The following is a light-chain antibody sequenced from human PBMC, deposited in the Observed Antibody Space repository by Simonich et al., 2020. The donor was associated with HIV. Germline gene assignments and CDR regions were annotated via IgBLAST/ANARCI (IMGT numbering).Light chain of an antibody. J-gene: IGKJ2*01. V-gene: IGKV6-21*01. CDR1: QRISGS. Sequence: EIVLIQSPDFQSVTPKEKVTITCRANQRISGSLHWYQQKQDQSPKILIKYVTQSVSGAPSRFSGSESGTDFTLTINSMEAEDAATYYCHQSSSLPYTFGQGTKLEI. CDR2: YVT. CDR3: HQSSSLPYT.